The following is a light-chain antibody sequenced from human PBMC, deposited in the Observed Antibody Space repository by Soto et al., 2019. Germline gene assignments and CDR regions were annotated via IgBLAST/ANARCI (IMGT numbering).Light chain of an antibody. CDR2: GAS. CDR1: QNINDAH. Sequence: LYPGARQFSPRERGTLSCRASQNINDAHLVWYKQKPGQRPRLLIYGASSRATDIPDRFSGSGSGKESTLPIDSLEAEDFAVYYCHHSDGPPLTFGGRTRV. J-gene: IGKJ4*02. V-gene: IGKV3-20*01. CDR3: HHSDGPPLT.